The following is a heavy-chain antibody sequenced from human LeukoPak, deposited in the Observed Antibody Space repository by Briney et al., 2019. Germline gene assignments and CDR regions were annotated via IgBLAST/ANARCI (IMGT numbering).Heavy chain of an antibody. Sequence: PGGSLRLSCAASGFTFSRNSMIWVRQAPGKGLEWLSSISSSAGTIYYADSVKGRFTISRDNAKNSLYLQMISLAAEDTAVYYCARDRCDGDCRDWDYWGQGTLVTVSS. CDR1: GFTFSRNS. V-gene: IGHV3-48*04. D-gene: IGHD2-21*02. CDR3: ARDRCDGDCRDWDY. CDR2: ISSSAGTI. J-gene: IGHJ4*02.